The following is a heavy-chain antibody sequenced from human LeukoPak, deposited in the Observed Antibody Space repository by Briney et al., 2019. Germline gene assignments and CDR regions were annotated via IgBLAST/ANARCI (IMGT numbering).Heavy chain of an antibody. J-gene: IGHJ4*02. D-gene: IGHD3-10*01. CDR1: GFTFSSYA. CDR3: AKFPAPYGSGSYY. CDR2: ISVSGGSP. Sequence: GGSLRLFCAASGFTFSSYAMSWVRQAPAQGLEWVSTISVSGGSPYYADSVKGRFTISRDNSKNTLYLQMSSLRAEDTAVYYCAKFPAPYGSGSYYWGQGTLVTVSS. V-gene: IGHV3-23*01.